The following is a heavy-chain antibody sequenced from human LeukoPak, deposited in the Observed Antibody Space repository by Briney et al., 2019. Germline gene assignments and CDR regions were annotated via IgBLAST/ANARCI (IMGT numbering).Heavy chain of an antibody. CDR1: GFTFSNYI. V-gene: IGHV3-21*01. CDR2: ISSSSSYI. Sequence: PGGSLRLSCAASGFTFSNYIMNWVRQAPGKGLEWVSSISSSSSYIYYADSVKGRFTISRDNAKNSLYLQMNSLRAEDTAVYYCARDYGSGSYPPGYWGQGTLVTVSS. J-gene: IGHJ4*02. D-gene: IGHD3-10*01. CDR3: ARDYGSGSYPPGY.